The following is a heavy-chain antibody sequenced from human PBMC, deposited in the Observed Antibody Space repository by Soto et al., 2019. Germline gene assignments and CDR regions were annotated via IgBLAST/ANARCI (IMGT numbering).Heavy chain of an antibody. CDR3: ARDGLIFGTSYYYYGMDV. Sequence: GGSLRLSCAASGFTFSSYSMNWVRQAPGKGLEWVSSISSSSSYIYYADSVKGRFTISRDNAKNSLYLQMNSLRAEDTAVYYCARDGLIFGTSYYYYGMDVWGQGTTVTV. V-gene: IGHV3-21*01. D-gene: IGHD3-3*02. CDR2: ISSSSSYI. J-gene: IGHJ6*02. CDR1: GFTFSSYS.